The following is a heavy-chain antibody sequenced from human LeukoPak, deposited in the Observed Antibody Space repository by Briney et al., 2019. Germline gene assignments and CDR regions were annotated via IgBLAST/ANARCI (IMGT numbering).Heavy chain of an antibody. CDR1: GGSISRSSYY. J-gene: IGHJ4*02. V-gene: IGHV4-39*01. Sequence: SETLSLTCTVSGGSISRSSYYWGWIRQPPGMGLEWIGSIYYSGNTYYNPSLKSRVTVSVDTSKNQFSLKLSSVTAADTAVYYCASEVPGFDYWGQGTPVTVSS. D-gene: IGHD6-19*01. CDR3: ASEVPGFDY. CDR2: IYYSGNT.